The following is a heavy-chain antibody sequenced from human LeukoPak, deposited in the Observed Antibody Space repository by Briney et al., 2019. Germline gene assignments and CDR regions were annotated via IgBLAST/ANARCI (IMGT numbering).Heavy chain of an antibody. V-gene: IGHV4-30-2*01. CDR2: IYHSGST. D-gene: IGHD3-3*01. CDR3: ARGGVTIFGVVIPLDY. J-gene: IGHJ4*02. CDR1: GGSISSGGYS. Sequence: SETLSLTCAVSGGSISSGGYSWSWIRQPPGKGLEWIGYIYHSGSTYYNPSLKSRVTISVDRSKNQFSLKLSSVTAADTAVYYCARGGVTIFGVVIPLDYWGQGTLVTVSS.